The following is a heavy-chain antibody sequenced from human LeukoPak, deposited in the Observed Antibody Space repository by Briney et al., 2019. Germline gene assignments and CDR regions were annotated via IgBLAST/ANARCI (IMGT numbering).Heavy chain of an antibody. D-gene: IGHD3-10*01. CDR2: IYHSGST. Sequence: PSETLSLTCAVSGGSISSSNWWSWVRQPPGKGLEWIGEIYHSGSTNYSPSLKSRVTISVDKSKNQFSLKLSSVTAADTAVYYCARRERGSGSYFANAYDYWGQGTLVTVSS. CDR1: GGSISSSNW. J-gene: IGHJ4*02. V-gene: IGHV4-4*02. CDR3: ARRERGSGSYFANAYDY.